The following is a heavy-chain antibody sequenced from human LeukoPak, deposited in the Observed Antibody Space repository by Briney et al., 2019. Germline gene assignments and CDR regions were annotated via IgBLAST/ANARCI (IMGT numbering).Heavy chain of an antibody. CDR3: ARVRVGAGYYFDY. CDR2: IYSGGST. CDR1: GFTVSSNY. Sequence: GGSLRLSCAASGFTVSSNYMSWVRQAPGKGPEWVSVIYSGGSTYYADSVKGRFTISRDNSKNTLYLQMNSLRAEDTAVYYCARVRVGAGYYFDYWGQGTLVTVSS. D-gene: IGHD1-26*01. J-gene: IGHJ4*02. V-gene: IGHV3-53*01.